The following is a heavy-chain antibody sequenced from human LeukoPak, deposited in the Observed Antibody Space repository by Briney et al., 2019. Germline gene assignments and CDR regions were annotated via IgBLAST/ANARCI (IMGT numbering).Heavy chain of an antibody. J-gene: IGHJ3*02. CDR2: ISAYNGNT. CDR1: GYTFTSYG. D-gene: IGHD6-19*01. Sequence: ASVKVSCKASGYTFTSYGISWVRQAPGQGLEWMGWISAYNGNTNYAQKLQGRVTMTTDTSTSTAYMELRSLRSDDTAVYYCARDAPSGIAVAGADAFDIWGQGTMVTVSS. CDR3: ARDAPSGIAVAGADAFDI. V-gene: IGHV1-18*01.